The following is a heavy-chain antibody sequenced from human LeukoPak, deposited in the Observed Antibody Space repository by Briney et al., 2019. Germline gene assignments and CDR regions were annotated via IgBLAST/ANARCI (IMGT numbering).Heavy chain of an antibody. CDR3: ARDSSGYYYAFDI. CDR2: IYTSGST. CDR1: GGSISSGSYY. Sequence: SQTLSLTCTVSGGSISSGSYYWSWIRQPAGKGLEWIGRIYTSGSTNYNPSLKSRVTMSVDTSKNQFSLKLSSVTAADTAVYYCARDSSGYYYAFDIWGQGTMVTVSS. D-gene: IGHD3-22*01. V-gene: IGHV4-61*02. J-gene: IGHJ3*02.